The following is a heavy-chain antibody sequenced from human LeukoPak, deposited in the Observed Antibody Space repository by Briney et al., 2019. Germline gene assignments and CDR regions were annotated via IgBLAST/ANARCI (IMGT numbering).Heavy chain of an antibody. CDR3: AREQVLLWFGESYGMDV. CDR1: GFTFSSYA. J-gene: IGHJ6*02. Sequence: GGSLRLSCAASGFTFSSYAMHWVRQAPGKGLEWVAVISYDGSNKYYADSVKGRFTISRDNSKNTLYLQMNSLRAEDTAVYYCAREQVLLWFGESYGMDVWGQGTTVTVSS. D-gene: IGHD3-10*01. V-gene: IGHV3-30-3*01. CDR2: ISYDGSNK.